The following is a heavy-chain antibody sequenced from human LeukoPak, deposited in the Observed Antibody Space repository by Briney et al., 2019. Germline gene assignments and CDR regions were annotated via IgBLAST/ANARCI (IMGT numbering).Heavy chain of an antibody. CDR3: ARAQYYYDSSGYSYWYFDL. J-gene: IGHJ2*01. D-gene: IGHD3-22*01. Sequence: PGGSLRLSCAASGFTFSSYGMHWVRQAPGKGLEWVAVISYDGSSKYYADSVKGRFTISRDNSKNTLYLQMNSLRAEDTAVYYCARAQYYYDSSGYSYWYFDLWGSGTLVTVSS. CDR2: ISYDGSSK. CDR1: GFTFSSYG. V-gene: IGHV3-30*03.